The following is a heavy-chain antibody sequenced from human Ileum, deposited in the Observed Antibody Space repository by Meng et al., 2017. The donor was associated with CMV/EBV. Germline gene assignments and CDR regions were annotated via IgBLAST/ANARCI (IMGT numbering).Heavy chain of an antibody. V-gene: IGHV4-39*01. CDR3: ARQEGGSCSSTSCANWFDP. D-gene: IGHD2-2*01. CDR2: IYYRAST. J-gene: IGHJ5*02. CDR1: GGSISSSSYY. Sequence: SDTLSLTCTVSGGSISSSSYYWGWIRQPPGKGLEWIGSIYYRASTYYNPSLKSQVTISVDTSKNQFSLKLSSVTAADTAVYYCARQEGGSCSSTSCANWFDPWGQGTLVTVSS.